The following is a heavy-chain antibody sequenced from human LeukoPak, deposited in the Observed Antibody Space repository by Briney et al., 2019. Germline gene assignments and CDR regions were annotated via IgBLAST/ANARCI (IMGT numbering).Heavy chain of an antibody. CDR2: INPSGTGT. V-gene: IGHV1-46*02. D-gene: IGHD5-24*01. J-gene: IGHJ5*02. CDR3: ATDHSMANTAWWFDP. CDR1: GYTFNSYG. Sequence: ASVKVSCKSSGYTFNSYGITWVRQAPGQGLEWMGVINPSGTGTSYAQKFQGRITMSRDTSTSTVYMELSSLRSEDTAFYYCATDHSMANTAWWFDPWGQGTLVTVSS.